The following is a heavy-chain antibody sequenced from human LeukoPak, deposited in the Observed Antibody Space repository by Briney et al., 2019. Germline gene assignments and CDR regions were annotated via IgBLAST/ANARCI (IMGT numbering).Heavy chain of an antibody. CDR2: INWNGGST. CDR3: AREGYCSSTSCYIRGTSYFDY. Sequence: QPGGSLRLSCAASGFTFGDYGMSWVRQAPGKGLEWVSGINWNGGSTGYADSVKGRFTISRDNAKNSLYLQMNSLRAEDTALYYCAREGYCSSTSCYIRGTSYFDYWGQGTLVTVSS. J-gene: IGHJ4*02. V-gene: IGHV3-20*04. CDR1: GFTFGDYG. D-gene: IGHD2-2*02.